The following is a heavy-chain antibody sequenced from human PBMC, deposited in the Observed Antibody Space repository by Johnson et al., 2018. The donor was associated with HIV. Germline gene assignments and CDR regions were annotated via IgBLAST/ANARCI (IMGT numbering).Heavy chain of an antibody. CDR2: ISGGGGNT. Sequence: VQLVESGGGLVQPGGSLRLSCAASGFTVSSIYMSWVRQAPGKGLEWVSTISGGGGNTYYADSVKGRFTISRDNSNNTLYLQMNRLRAEDTAVYYCAKAGDLDCISAGCDVGAFDIWGQGTMVTVSS. D-gene: IGHD2-2*01. V-gene: IGHV3-23*04. CDR1: GFTVSSIY. CDR3: AKAGDLDCISAGCDVGAFDI. J-gene: IGHJ3*02.